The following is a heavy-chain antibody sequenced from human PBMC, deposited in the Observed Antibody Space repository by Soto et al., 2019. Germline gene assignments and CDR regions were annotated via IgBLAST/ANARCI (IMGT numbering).Heavy chain of an antibody. J-gene: IGHJ5*02. Sequence: QLQLQESGPGLVKPSETLSLTCTVSGGSISEKYWNWVRQPPGKGLEGMGLIFANGNTDYNPSLKSRITRSVDASKIQFSLRLASMPAADTAAYYCVASLAASGLNWLDPCGRGTLVTVSS. V-gene: IGHV4-4*07. CDR1: GGSISEKY. CDR3: VASLAASGLNWLDP. CDR2: IFANGNT. D-gene: IGHD6-13*01.